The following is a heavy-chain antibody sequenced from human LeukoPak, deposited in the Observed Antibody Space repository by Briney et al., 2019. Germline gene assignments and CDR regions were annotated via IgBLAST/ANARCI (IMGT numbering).Heavy chain of an antibody. Sequence: SETLSLTCAVYGGSFGGYYWSWIRQPPGKGLEWIGEINHSGSTNYNPSLKSRVTISVDTSKNQFSLKLSSVTAADTAVYYCARGRRGYNWTQVPFDYWGQGTLSPSPQ. CDR2: INHSGST. V-gene: IGHV4-34*01. J-gene: IGHJ4*02. D-gene: IGHD1-20*01. CDR3: ARGRRGYNWTQVPFDY. CDR1: GGSFGGYY.